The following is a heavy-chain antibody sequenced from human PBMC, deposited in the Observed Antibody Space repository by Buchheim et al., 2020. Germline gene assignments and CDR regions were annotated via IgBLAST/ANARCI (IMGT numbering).Heavy chain of an antibody. CDR3: ARLKPGGYTYGIYYYYGMDV. J-gene: IGHJ6*02. Sequence: EVQLVQSGAEVKKPGESLRISCEGSGYSFTNYWITWVRQMPGKGLEWMGKIDPSDSYTNYSPSFQGHVTMSADKSSSTAYLQWSSLKASDTAMYYCARLKPGGYTYGIYYYYGMDVWGQGTT. V-gene: IGHV5-10-1*03. CDR1: GYSFTNYW. CDR2: IDPSDSYT. D-gene: IGHD5-18*01.